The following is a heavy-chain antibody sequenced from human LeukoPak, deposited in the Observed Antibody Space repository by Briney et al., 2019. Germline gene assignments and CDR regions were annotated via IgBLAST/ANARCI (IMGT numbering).Heavy chain of an antibody. Sequence: SGTLSLTCGVSGGFITQTNYWTWVRQPPGKGLEWIGEIYHSGSTNYNPSLKSRVTISVDTSKNQFSLKLSSVTAADTAVYYCASTTVITRIDYWGQGTLVTVSS. J-gene: IGHJ4*02. CDR3: ASTTVITRIDY. CDR1: GGFITQTNY. CDR2: IYHSGST. V-gene: IGHV4-4*02. D-gene: IGHD4-17*01.